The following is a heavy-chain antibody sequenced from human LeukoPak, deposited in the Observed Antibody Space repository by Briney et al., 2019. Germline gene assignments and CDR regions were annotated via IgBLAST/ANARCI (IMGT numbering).Heavy chain of an antibody. V-gene: IGHV3-48*01. J-gene: IGHJ4*02. CDR2: INTKSRSM. D-gene: IGHD3/OR15-3a*01. CDR1: GFTFNTYT. Sequence: HPGGSLRLSCAASGFTFNTYTMNWVRQAPGKGLDWLSFINTKSRSMYYADSVKGRFTISRDNAKNSLYLQMNSLRAEDTALYYCVRDQDWAFDYWGQGTLVTVPS. CDR3: VRDQDWAFDY.